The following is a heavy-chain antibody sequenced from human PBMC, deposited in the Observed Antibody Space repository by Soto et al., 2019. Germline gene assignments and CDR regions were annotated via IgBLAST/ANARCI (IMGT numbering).Heavy chain of an antibody. D-gene: IGHD2-2*01. CDR1: GGTFSSYA. CDR3: ARCAQDLGDIVVVPAAHTNYYYYYGMDV. CDR2: IIPIFGTA. V-gene: IGHV1-69*01. J-gene: IGHJ6*02. Sequence: QVQLVQSGAEVKKPGSSVKVSCKASGGTFSSYAISWVRQAPGQGLEWMGGIIPIFGTANYAQKFQGRVTITADESTSTAYMELSSLRSEDTAVYYCARCAQDLGDIVVVPAAHTNYYYYYGMDVWRQGTTVTVSS.